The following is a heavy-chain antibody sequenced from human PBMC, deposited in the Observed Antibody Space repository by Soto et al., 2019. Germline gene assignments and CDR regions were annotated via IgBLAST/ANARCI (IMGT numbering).Heavy chain of an antibody. CDR1: GFTFSSDA. CDR2: ISGSGGST. D-gene: IGHD3-3*01. CDR3: AKDLAPLGVDVHAEY. Sequence: PVGSLRLSCAASGFTFSSDAISWVRQSPGKGLEWVSAISGSGGSTYYADSVKGRFTISRDNSKNTLYMQMNSLRAEDTAVYYCAKDLAPLGVDVHAEYWGQGTLVTVSS. J-gene: IGHJ4*02. V-gene: IGHV3-23*01.